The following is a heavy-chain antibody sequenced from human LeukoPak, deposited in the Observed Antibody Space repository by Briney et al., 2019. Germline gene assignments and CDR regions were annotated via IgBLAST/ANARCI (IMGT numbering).Heavy chain of an antibody. CDR1: GFTFSSYA. V-gene: IGHV3-30-3*01. D-gene: IGHD5-12*01. J-gene: IGHJ4*02. CDR2: ISYDGSNK. CDR3: ARGTVGGYDWEADY. Sequence: QPGGSLRLSCAASGFTFSSYAMHWVRQAPGKGLEWVAVISYDGSNKYYADSVKGRFTISRDNSKNTLYLQMNSLRAEDTAVYYCARGTVGGYDWEADYWGQGTLVTVSS.